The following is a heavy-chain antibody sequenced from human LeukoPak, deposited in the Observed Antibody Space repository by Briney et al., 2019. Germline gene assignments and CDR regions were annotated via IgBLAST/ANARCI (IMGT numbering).Heavy chain of an antibody. Sequence: GASVKVSCKASGYTFTGYYMHWVRQAPGQGLEWMGWINPNSGGTNYAQKFQGRVTMTRDTSISTAYMEPSRLRSDDTAVYYCARTLVVINDAFDIWGQGTMVTVSS. CDR2: INPNSGGT. CDR1: GYTFTGYY. D-gene: IGHD3-22*01. CDR3: ARTLVVINDAFDI. J-gene: IGHJ3*02. V-gene: IGHV1-2*02.